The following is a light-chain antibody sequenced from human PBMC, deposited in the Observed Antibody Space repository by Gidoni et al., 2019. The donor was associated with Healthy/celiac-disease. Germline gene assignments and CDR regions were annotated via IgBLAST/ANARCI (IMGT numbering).Light chain of an antibody. CDR3: QQRSNGLLT. V-gene: IGKV3-11*01. CDR2: DAS. J-gene: IGKJ3*01. Sequence: ALTPSPATLSLSPGERATLSFRASQSVSSYLAWYQQKPGQAPSRLIYDASNRATGIPARFSGSGSVTDFTLTIRRLEPEDFAVYYCQQRSNGLLTFGSETKVDIK. CDR1: QSVSSY.